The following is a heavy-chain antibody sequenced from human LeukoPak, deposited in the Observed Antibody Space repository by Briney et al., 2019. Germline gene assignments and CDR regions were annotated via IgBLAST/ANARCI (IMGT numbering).Heavy chain of an antibody. CDR2: IWHDGSQD. D-gene: IGHD3-16*01. Sequence: GGSLRLSCAASGFTFSNSGMHWVRQAPGKGLEWVADIWHDGSQDYYADSVKGRFTISRDNSKNTLFLQMNSLRAEDTAVYYCARSRGPNTFGGVHDYWGQGTLVTVSS. CDR3: ARSRGPNTFGGVHDY. J-gene: IGHJ4*02. V-gene: IGHV3-33*01. CDR1: GFTFSNSG.